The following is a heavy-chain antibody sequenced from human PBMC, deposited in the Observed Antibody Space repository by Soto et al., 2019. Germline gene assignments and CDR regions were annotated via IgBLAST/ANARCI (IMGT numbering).Heavy chain of an antibody. D-gene: IGHD1-7*01. CDR3: VGRGSGNYDY. CDR2: ISSNGGTT. V-gene: IGHV3-64*01. CDR1: GFTFSSYD. Sequence: EVQLAESGGGMVQPGGSLRLSCVASGFTFSSYDMHWVRQAPGKGLEYVSSISSNGGTTYYGNSVKGRFTLSRDNSKNTLDLRMDSLKAEDRAGYYCVGRGSGNYDYWGQGTLVTVSS. J-gene: IGHJ4*02.